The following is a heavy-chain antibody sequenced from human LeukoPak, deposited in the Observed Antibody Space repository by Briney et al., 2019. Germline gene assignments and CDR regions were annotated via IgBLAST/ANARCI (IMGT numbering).Heavy chain of an antibody. V-gene: IGHV4-30-4*08. CDR3: ARVFWSSSSGLGFDL. D-gene: IGHD6-6*01. Sequence: SETLSLTCAVYGGSFSGYYWSWIRQPPGKGLEWIGYIYYSGSTYYNPSLKSRVTISVDTSKNQFSLKLSSVTAADTAVYYCARVFWSSSSGLGFDLWGRGTLVTVSS. CDR1: GGSFSGYY. CDR2: IYYSGST. J-gene: IGHJ2*01.